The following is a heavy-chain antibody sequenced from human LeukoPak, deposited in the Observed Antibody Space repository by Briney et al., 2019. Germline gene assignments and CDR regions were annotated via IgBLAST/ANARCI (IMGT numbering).Heavy chain of an antibody. Sequence: ASVKVSCKASGYTFTGYYMHWVRQAPGQGLEWMGWINPNSGGTNYAQKFQGRVTMTRDTSISTAYMELSRLRSDDTAVYYCARGVDYYGSGSYFDYWGQGTLVTVSS. CDR1: GYTFTGYY. D-gene: IGHD3-10*01. CDR3: ARGVDYYGSGSYFDY. V-gene: IGHV1-2*02. CDR2: INPNSGGT. J-gene: IGHJ4*02.